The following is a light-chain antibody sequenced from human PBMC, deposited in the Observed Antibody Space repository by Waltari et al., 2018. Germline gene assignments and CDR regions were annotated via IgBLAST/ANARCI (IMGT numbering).Light chain of an antibody. V-gene: IGKV3-20*01. Sequence: EIVLTQSPDTLSLSPGERATLSCRASQSVSSNYVAWDQQKPGQAPSLLIFGASSRATGIPDRFGGSGSGTDFPLTISRLEPEDFAVYYCQQYGSSPWTFGQGTKVEFK. CDR1: QSVSSNY. CDR2: GAS. CDR3: QQYGSSPWT. J-gene: IGKJ1*01.